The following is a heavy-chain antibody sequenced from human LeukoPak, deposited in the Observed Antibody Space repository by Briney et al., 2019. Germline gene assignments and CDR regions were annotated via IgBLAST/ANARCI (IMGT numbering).Heavy chain of an antibody. CDR1: GGTFSSYA. Sequence: ASVKVSCKASGGTFSSYAISWVRQATGQGLEWMGWMNPNSGNTGYAQKFQGRVTMTRNTSISTAYMELSSLRSEDTAVYYCARLGEVAVAGDSVDYWGQGTLVTVSS. CDR2: MNPNSGNT. CDR3: ARLGEVAVAGDSVDY. V-gene: IGHV1-8*02. D-gene: IGHD6-19*01. J-gene: IGHJ4*02.